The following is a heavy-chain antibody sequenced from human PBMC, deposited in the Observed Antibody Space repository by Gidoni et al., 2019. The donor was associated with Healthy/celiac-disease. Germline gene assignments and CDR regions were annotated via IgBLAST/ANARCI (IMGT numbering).Heavy chain of an antibody. D-gene: IGHD4-17*01. Sequence: EVQLVESGGGLVQPGGSLRLSCAASGFTFSSYEMNWVRQAPGKGLEWVSYISSSGSTIYYADSVKGRFTISRDNAKNSLYLQMNSLRAEDTAVYYCASGTLDYGDYLDRAFDIWGQGTMVTVSS. J-gene: IGHJ3*02. CDR3: ASGTLDYGDYLDRAFDI. CDR2: ISSSGSTI. CDR1: GFTFSSYE. V-gene: IGHV3-48*03.